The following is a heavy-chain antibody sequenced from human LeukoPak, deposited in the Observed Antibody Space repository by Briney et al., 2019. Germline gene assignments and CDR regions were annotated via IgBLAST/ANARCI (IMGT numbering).Heavy chain of an antibody. Sequence: GGSLRLSCAASGFTFSSYEMNWVRQAPGKGLEWVAYISSSGSTIYYADSVKGRFTISRDNAKNSLYLQMNSLTAEDTAVYYCARDKWYSSSWFPCDYWGQGTLVTVSP. J-gene: IGHJ4*02. CDR2: ISSSGSTI. D-gene: IGHD6-13*01. CDR3: ARDKWYSSSWFPCDY. CDR1: GFTFSSYE. V-gene: IGHV3-48*03.